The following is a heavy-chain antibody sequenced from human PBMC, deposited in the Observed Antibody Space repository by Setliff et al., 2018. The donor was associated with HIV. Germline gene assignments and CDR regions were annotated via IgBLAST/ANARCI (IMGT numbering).Heavy chain of an antibody. V-gene: IGHV4-38-2*02. CDR3: ARWPGRAPDY. Sequence: SCTVSGDSISTLNFWSWIRQPPGKGLEWIGNIYHSGSTSYNPALKSRVTISVDTSKNQFSLKLTSVTAADTAIYYCARWPGRAPDYWGQGTLVTVS. J-gene: IGHJ4*02. D-gene: IGHD3-10*01. CDR2: IYHSGST. CDR1: GDSISTLNF.